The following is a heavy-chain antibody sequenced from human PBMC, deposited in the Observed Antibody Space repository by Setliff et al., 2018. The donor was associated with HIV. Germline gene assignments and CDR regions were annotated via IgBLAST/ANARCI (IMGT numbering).Heavy chain of an antibody. D-gene: IGHD2-15*01. Sequence: SETPSLTCTVSGGSISSHYWSWIRQPPGKGLEWVGLIYYTGIPTYNPSLSSRVTISVDTSKNQFSLKLTSVTAADTAFYYCARVSRLHPFDPWGQGVLVTVSS. J-gene: IGHJ5*02. CDR2: IYYTGIP. CDR1: GGSISSHY. CDR3: ARVSRLHPFDP. V-gene: IGHV4-59*11.